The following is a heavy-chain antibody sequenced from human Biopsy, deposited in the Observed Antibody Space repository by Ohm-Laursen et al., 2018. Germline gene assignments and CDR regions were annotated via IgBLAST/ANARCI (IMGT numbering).Heavy chain of an antibody. CDR2: ITGDGGSI. Sequence: SLRLSCSVSGFTFSNYGMTWVRQAPGKGLEWVSSITGDGGSIHCADSVKGRFTISRDNSKNTLYMQMNSLRAEDMAVYYCARKYSGFDIWGQGTMVSVSS. V-gene: IGHV3-23*01. CDR3: ARKYSGFDI. J-gene: IGHJ3*02. D-gene: IGHD5-12*01. CDR1: GFTFSNYG.